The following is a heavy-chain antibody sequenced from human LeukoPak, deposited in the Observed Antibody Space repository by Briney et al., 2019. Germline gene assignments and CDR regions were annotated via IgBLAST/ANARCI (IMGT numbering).Heavy chain of an antibody. CDR3: ARGASGTLYDAFDI. CDR1: GGSISSSSYY. J-gene: IGHJ3*02. CDR2: IYFSGST. D-gene: IGHD1-26*01. Sequence: SETLSLTCTVSGGSISSSSYYWGWIRQPPGKGLEWIASIYFSGSTYYNPSLKSRVTISLDTSKNQFSLKVSSVTAADTAVYYCARGASGTLYDAFDIWGQGTMVTVSS. V-gene: IGHV4-39*07.